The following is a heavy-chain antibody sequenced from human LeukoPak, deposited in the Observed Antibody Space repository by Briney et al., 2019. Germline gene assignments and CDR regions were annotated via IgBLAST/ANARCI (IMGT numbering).Heavy chain of an antibody. Sequence: ASVKVSCKASGYTFTSYGISWVRQRHGQGLELMGWISAYNGNTNYAQKLQGRVTMTTDTSTSTAYMELRSLRSDDTAVYYCARYIAAPPNDAFDIWGQGTMVTVSS. CDR3: ARYIAAPPNDAFDI. CDR2: ISAYNGNT. J-gene: IGHJ3*02. CDR1: GYTFTSYG. V-gene: IGHV1-18*01. D-gene: IGHD6-13*01.